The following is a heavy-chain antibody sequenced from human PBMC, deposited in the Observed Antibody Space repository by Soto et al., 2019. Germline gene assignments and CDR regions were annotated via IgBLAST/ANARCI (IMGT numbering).Heavy chain of an antibody. J-gene: IGHJ4*02. CDR1: GFTFDDYA. D-gene: IGHD3-9*01. CDR2: ISWNSGSI. CDR3: AKGVRGYFDWGWVDY. Sequence: EVQLVESGGGLVQPGRSLRLSCAASGFTFDDYAMHWVRQAPGKGLEWVSGISWNSGSIGYADSVKGRFTISRDNAKNSLYLQMNSLRAEDTALYYCAKGVRGYFDWGWVDYWGQGTLVTVSS. V-gene: IGHV3-9*01.